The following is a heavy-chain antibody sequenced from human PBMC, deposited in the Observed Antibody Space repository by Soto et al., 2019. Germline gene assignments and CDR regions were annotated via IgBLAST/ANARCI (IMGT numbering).Heavy chain of an antibody. Sequence: QVQLVESGGGVVQPGRSLRLSCAASGFTFSSYGMHWVRQAPGKGLEWVAVISYDGSNKYYADSVKGRFTISRDNSKNTMYLQMNSLRAEDTAVYYCAKDLDYYDCRDGGGVDYWGQGTLVTVSS. J-gene: IGHJ4*02. CDR1: GFTFSSYG. CDR3: AKDLDYYDCRDGGGVDY. D-gene: IGHD3-22*01. V-gene: IGHV3-30*18. CDR2: ISYDGSNK.